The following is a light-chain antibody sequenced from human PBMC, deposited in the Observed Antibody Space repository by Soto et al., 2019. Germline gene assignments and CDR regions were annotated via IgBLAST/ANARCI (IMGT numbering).Light chain of an antibody. J-gene: IGKJ1*01. V-gene: IGKV3-20*01. CDR3: QQYGSSPWT. Sequence: EIVRAQSPATLSLSPVEVSTLSWRASQSVSSNLAWYQQKPGQSPRLLIYGASTRATGIPDRVSGSGSGTDFTLSISRLEPEDFAVYYCQQYGSSPWTFGQGTKVDIK. CDR2: GAS. CDR1: QSVSSN.